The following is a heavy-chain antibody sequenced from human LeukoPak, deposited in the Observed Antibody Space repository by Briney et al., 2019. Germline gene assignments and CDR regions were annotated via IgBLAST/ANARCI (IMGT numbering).Heavy chain of an antibody. Sequence: GGSLRLSCTVSGFTVSSNSMIWVRQAPGKGLEWVSFIYSDNTHYSDSVKGRFTISRDNSKNTLYLQMNSLRAEDTAVYYCARGPSGYHNTGGQGTLVTVSS. CDR1: GFTVSSNS. J-gene: IGHJ4*02. V-gene: IGHV3-53*01. CDR2: IYSDNT. D-gene: IGHD5-12*01. CDR3: ARGPSGYHNT.